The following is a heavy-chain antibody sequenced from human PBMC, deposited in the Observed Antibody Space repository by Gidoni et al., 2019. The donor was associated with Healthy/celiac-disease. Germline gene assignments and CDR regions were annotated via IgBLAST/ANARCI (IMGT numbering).Heavy chain of an antibody. J-gene: IGHJ4*02. V-gene: IGHV3-53*01. CDR3: ARAGCGGDCYWGYFDY. Sequence: EVQLVESGGGLIQPGGSLRLSCAASGFTVSSNYMSWVRQAPGKGLEWVSVIYSGGSTYYADSVKGRFTISRDNSKNTLYLQMISLRAEDTAVYYCARAGCGGDCYWGYFDYWGQGTLVTVSS. CDR1: GFTVSSNY. D-gene: IGHD2-21*01. CDR2: IYSGGST.